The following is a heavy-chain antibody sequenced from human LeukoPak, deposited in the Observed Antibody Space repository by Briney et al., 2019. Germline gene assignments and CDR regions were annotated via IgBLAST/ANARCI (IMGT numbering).Heavy chain of an antibody. CDR3: ARKKNLRGAFDI. Sequence: PSETLSLTCTVSGGSISSYYWSWIRQPPGKGLEWIGEINHSGSTNYNPSLKSRVTISVDTSKNQFSLKLSSVTAADTAVYYCARKKNLRGAFDIWGQGTMVTVSS. D-gene: IGHD1-14*01. J-gene: IGHJ3*02. V-gene: IGHV4-34*01. CDR2: INHSGST. CDR1: GGSISSYY.